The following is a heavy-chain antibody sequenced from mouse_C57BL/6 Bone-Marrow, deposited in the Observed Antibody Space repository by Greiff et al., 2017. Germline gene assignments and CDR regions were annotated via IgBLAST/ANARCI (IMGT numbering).Heavy chain of an antibody. J-gene: IGHJ3*01. Sequence: QVQLKQPGAELVKPGASVKLSCKASGYTFTSYWMQWVKQRPGQGLEWIGEIDPSDSFTNYNQKFKGKATLTVDTSSSTAYMQLSSLTSEDSAVYYCAREGASYYSNLAYWGQGTLVTVSA. D-gene: IGHD2-5*01. CDR1: GYTFTSYW. CDR2: IDPSDSFT. CDR3: AREGASYYSNLAY. V-gene: IGHV1-50*01.